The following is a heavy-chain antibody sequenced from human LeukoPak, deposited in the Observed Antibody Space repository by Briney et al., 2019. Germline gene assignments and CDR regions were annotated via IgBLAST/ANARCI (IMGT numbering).Heavy chain of an antibody. CDR3: ARDIHPQFLRSWLRFESGWPYYYGMDV. Sequence: GASVKVSCKASGYTLTSYAMHWVRQAPGQRLEWMGWINAGNGNTKYSQKFQGRVTITRDTSASTAYMELSSLRSEDTAVYYCARDIHPQFLRSWLRFESGWPYYYGMDVWGQGTTVTVSS. CDR2: INAGNGNT. V-gene: IGHV1-3*01. J-gene: IGHJ6*02. D-gene: IGHD5-12*01. CDR1: GYTLTSYA.